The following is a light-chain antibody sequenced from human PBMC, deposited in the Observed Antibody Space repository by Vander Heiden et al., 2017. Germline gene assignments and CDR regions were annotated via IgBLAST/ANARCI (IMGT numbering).Light chain of an antibody. CDR3: QQYYSTPYT. CDR1: QSVLYSSNNKNY. V-gene: IGKV4-1*01. CDR2: WAS. J-gene: IGKJ2*01. Sequence: DLVMTQSPASLAVSLGERATINCKSSQSVLYSSNNKNYLAWYQQKPGQPPKLLIYWASTRESGVPDRFSGSGSGTDFTLTISSLQAEDVAVYYCQQYYSTPYTFGQGTKLEIK.